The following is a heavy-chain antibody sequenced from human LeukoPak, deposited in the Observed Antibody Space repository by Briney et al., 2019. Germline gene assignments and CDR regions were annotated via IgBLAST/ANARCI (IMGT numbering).Heavy chain of an antibody. CDR3: ARAPGSTSGRNWFDP. Sequence: ASVKVSCKASGYTFTSYYMYWVRQAPGQGLEWMGIINPSGGSTSYAQKFQGRVTMTRDTSTSTVYMELSSLRSEDTAVYYCARAPGSTSGRNWFDPWGQGTLVTVSS. V-gene: IGHV1-46*03. CDR2: INPSGGST. D-gene: IGHD1-26*01. J-gene: IGHJ5*02. CDR1: GYTFTSYY.